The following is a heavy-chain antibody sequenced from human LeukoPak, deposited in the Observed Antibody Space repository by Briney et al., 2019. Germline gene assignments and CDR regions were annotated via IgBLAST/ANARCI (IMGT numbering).Heavy chain of an antibody. CDR2: FYNSGRS. Sequence: NPSETLSLTCTVSDDSTSDYYRGWIRQPPGKGLEWIGYFYNSGRSTYNPSLKSRVTISVDTSKNQFSLKLSSVTAADTAVYYCARDQDYYGSGSYGPDYWGQGTLVTVSS. CDR3: ARDQDYYGSGSYGPDY. J-gene: IGHJ4*02. D-gene: IGHD3-10*01. V-gene: IGHV4-4*08. CDR1: DDSTSDYY.